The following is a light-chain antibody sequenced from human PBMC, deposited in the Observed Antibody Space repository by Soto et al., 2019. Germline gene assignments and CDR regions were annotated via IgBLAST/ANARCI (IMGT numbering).Light chain of an antibody. CDR1: SSDVGSYDY. Sequence: QSVLAQPASVSGSPGQSIAFSCTGTSSDVGSYDYVSWHQQHPGKAPKLIIYDVNNRPSGVPSRFSGSKSGNTPSLIISGLQTEDEADYYCCAYSTSGTHVFGTGTKVTVL. J-gene: IGLJ1*01. V-gene: IGLV2-14*03. CDR2: DVN. CDR3: CAYSTSGTHV.